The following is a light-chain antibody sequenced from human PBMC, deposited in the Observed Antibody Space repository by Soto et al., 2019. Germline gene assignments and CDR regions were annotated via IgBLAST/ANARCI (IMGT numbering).Light chain of an antibody. J-gene: IGLJ1*01. V-gene: IGLV2-14*01. CDR1: SSDIGAYDY. CDR3: CSFTTTSTHV. CDR2: EVN. Sequence: QSALTQPASLSGSPGQSITISCTGTSSDIGAYDYVSWFQQHPGKAPKLMISEVNKRPSGVSNRFSGSKSGNTAYLTISGLQVEDEAEYFCCSFTTTSTHVCGTGTKLTVL.